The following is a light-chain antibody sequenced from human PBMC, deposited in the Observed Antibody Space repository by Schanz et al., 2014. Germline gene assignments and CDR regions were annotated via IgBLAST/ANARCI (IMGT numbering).Light chain of an antibody. CDR3: SSYAGSNTLV. J-gene: IGLJ2*01. V-gene: IGLV1-40*01. Sequence: QSVLTQPPSVSGAPGQRVTISCTGSSSNIGANYDVHWYQQVPGTAPKLLIYANINRPSGVPDRFSGSKSGASVSLAISGLQAEDEADYYCSSYAGSNTLVFGGGTKLTVL. CDR1: SSNIGANYD. CDR2: ANI.